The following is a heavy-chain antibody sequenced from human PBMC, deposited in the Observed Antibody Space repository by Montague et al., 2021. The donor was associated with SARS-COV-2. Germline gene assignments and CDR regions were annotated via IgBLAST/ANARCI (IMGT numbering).Heavy chain of an antibody. CDR3: ARISGITSWYYDY. CDR1: GGSVSSGSYY. Sequence: SDTLSLTCTVSGGSVSSGSYYWSWIRQPPGKGLQSIGYIYYTGSTNYNPSLQSRVTISVDSSKNQFSVRLSSATAADTAVYYCARISGITSWYYDYWGQGTLVTVSS. J-gene: IGHJ4*02. D-gene: IGHD1-14*01. CDR2: IYYTGST. V-gene: IGHV4-61*01.